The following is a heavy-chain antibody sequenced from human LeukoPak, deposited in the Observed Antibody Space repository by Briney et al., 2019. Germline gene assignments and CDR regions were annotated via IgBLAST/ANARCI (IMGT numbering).Heavy chain of an antibody. Sequence: GGSLRLSCAASGFTFSSYAMHWVRQAPGKGLEWVAVISYDGSNKYYADSVKGRFTISRDSSKNTLYLQMNSLRAEDTAVYYCARVHSSSTGFDYWGQGTLVTVSS. CDR1: GFTFSSYA. D-gene: IGHD6-6*01. J-gene: IGHJ4*02. V-gene: IGHV3-30*01. CDR3: ARVHSSSTGFDY. CDR2: ISYDGSNK.